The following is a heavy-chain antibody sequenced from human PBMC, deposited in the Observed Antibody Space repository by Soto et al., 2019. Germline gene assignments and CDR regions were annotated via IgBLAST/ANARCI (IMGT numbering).Heavy chain of an antibody. J-gene: IGHJ4*01. D-gene: IGHD6-19*01. CDR2: ISASGGST. CDR3: AKRIPVAGAWVPFDY. V-gene: IGHV3-23*01. CDR1: GFTFSNYA. Sequence: GGSLRLSCAASGFTFSNYAMSWVRQAPGKGLEWVSGISASGGSTYYADSVKGRFTISRDNSKNTLYLQMNSLRAEDTAVYYCAKRIPVAGAWVPFDYWGQGTLVTVSS.